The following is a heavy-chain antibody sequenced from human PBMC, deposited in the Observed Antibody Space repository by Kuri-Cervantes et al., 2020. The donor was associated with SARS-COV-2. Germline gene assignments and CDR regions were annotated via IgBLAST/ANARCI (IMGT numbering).Heavy chain of an antibody. J-gene: IGHJ3*02. CDR3: ARGVVDIDNSAFDI. V-gene: IGHV1-69*05. D-gene: IGHD5-12*01. CDR2: IIPIFGTA. CDR1: ETTFPNYD. Sequence: SVKVSCKAPETTFPNYDINWVRQATGQGLEWMGGIIPIFGTANYAQKFQGRVTITTDESTSTAYMELSSLRSEDTAVYYCARGVVDIDNSAFDIWGQGTMVTVSS.